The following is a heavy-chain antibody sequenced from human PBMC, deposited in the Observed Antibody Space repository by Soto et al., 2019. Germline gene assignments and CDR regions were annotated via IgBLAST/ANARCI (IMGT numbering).Heavy chain of an antibody. CDR1: GFTFSSYA. CDR2: ISSNGGST. D-gene: IGHD3-3*01. V-gene: IGHV3-64*01. CDR3: ARTYYDFWSGYPPTDWFDP. Sequence: PGGSLRLSCAASGFTFSSYAMHWVRQAPGKGLEYVSAISSNGGSTYYANSVKGRFTISRDNSKNTLYLQMGSLRAEDMAVYYCARTYYDFWSGYPPTDWFDPWGQGTLVTVSS. J-gene: IGHJ5*02.